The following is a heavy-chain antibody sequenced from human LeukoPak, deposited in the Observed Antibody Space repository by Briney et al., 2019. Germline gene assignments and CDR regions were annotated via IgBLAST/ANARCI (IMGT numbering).Heavy chain of an antibody. CDR3: ATPPGSGQLATQH. J-gene: IGHJ1*01. D-gene: IGHD2-15*01. CDR2: MNPNSGNT. V-gene: IGHV1-8*01. Sequence: GASVKVSCKASGYTFTSYDINWVRQATGQGLEWMGWMNPNSGNTGYAQKFQGRVTITRNTSISTAYMELSSLRSEDTAVYYCATPPGSGQLATQHWGQGTLVTVSS. CDR1: GYTFTSYD.